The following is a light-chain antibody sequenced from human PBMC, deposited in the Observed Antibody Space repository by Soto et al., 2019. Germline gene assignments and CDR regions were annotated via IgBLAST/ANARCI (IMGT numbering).Light chain of an antibody. V-gene: IGLV1-44*01. CDR3: AVWDDSLYV. CDR1: SSNIGKNT. Sequence: VLTQPPSAAGTPGQTVTICCSGSSSNIGKNTVNWYQHLPGTAPKLLIYSNTQRPLGVPVRFSGSKSGTSASLAISGLQSDDEADYYCAVWDDSLYVFGSGTKVTAL. J-gene: IGLJ1*01. CDR2: SNT.